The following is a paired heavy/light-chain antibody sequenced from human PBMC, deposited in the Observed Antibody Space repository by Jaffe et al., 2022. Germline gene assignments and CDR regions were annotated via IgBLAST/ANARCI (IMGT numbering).Light chain of an antibody. V-gene: IGLV2-14*03. CDR3: SSYTSRSTRV. J-gene: IGLJ3*02. CDR2: DVS. CDR1: SSDVGGYNY. Sequence: QSALTQPASVSGSPGQSITISCTGTSSDVGGYNYVSWYQQHPGKAPKLMIYDVSNRPSGVSNRFSGSKSGNTASLTISGLQAEDEADYYCSSYTSRSTRVFGGGTKLTVL.
Heavy chain of an antibody. CDR2: ISGNGNII. CDR1: GFTFSDYY. D-gene: IGHD5-12*01. CDR3: ARDLNSGYGF. V-gene: IGHV3-11*01. J-gene: IGHJ4*02. Sequence: QVQLVESGGGLVKPGGSLRLSCAASGFTFSDYYMSWIRQAPGKGLEWVSFISGNGNIIYYADSVKGRFTISRDNAKNSLYLQINSLRAEDTAVYYCARDLNSGYGFWGQGTLVTVSS.